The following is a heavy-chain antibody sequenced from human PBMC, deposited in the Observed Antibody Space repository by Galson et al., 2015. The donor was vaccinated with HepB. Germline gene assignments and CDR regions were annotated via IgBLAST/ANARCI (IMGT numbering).Heavy chain of an antibody. J-gene: IGHJ6*02. CDR3: AAQDAVAGTGDYYYYGMDV. Sequence: SVKVSCKASGGTFSSYAISWVRQAPGQGLEWMGGIIPIFGTANYAQKFQGRVTITADKSTSTAYMELSSLRSEDTAVYYCAAQDAVAGTGDYYYYGMDVWGQGTTVTVSS. D-gene: IGHD6-19*01. CDR1: GGTFSSYA. V-gene: IGHV1-69*06. CDR2: IIPIFGTA.